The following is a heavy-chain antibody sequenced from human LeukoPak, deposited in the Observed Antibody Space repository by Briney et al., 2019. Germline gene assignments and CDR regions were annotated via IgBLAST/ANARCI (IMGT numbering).Heavy chain of an antibody. CDR1: GYTFTDYY. V-gene: IGHV1-2*02. CDR3: ARDLSNP. Sequence: ASVTVSCKPSGYTFTDYYMHWVRQAPGQGLEWVGWINPHNGDTDYAKTFQDRVTLSRDTSISTAYMELSRLTYDDTAVYYCARDLSNPWGQGTLVTVSS. J-gene: IGHJ5*02. CDR2: INPHNGDT.